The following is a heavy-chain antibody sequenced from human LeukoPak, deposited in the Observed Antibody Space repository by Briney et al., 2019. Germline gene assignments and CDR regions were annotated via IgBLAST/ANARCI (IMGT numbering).Heavy chain of an antibody. CDR2: ISSRSSTI. V-gene: IGHV3-48*01. Sequence: GGSLRLSCAASGFTFSSYSMNWVRQAPGKGLEWVSYISSRSSTIYYADSVKCRFTISGYNAKNSLYLQMNSLRAEDTAVYYCARRADIVVVPAAHRDYYYYYYMDVWGKGTTVTVSS. CDR3: ARRADIVVVPAAHRDYYYYYYMDV. D-gene: IGHD2-2*01. J-gene: IGHJ6*03. CDR1: GFTFSSYS.